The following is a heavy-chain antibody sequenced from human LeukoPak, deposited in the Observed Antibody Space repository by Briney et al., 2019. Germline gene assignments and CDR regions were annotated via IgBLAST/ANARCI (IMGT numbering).Heavy chain of an antibody. CDR2: INHSGTT. CDR3: ARASSFDKTTRWNPAYFGP. J-gene: IGHJ5*02. CDR1: GVSLSGFY. D-gene: IGHD1-1*01. Sequence: ASETLSLTCAVHGVSLSGFYWSWIRQPPGKGLEWVGEINHSGTTNYNPSLKSRVTISVDTSTTQVSLDLASVTAAATAVYYCARASSFDKTTRWNPAYFGPWGPGSLVTVAS. V-gene: IGHV4-34*01.